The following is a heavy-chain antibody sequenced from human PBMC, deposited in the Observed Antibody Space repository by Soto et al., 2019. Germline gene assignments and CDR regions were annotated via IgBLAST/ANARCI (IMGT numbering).Heavy chain of an antibody. CDR1: GYTFNTYG. D-gene: IGHD3-3*01. V-gene: IGHV1-18*01. CDR2: ISAYDGKT. CDR3: ARDPHEFWTSYRFDP. Sequence: ASVKVSCKTSGYTFNTYGINWVRQAPGQGLELMGWISAYDGKTTYAEKFQGRVTMTTGTSTSTAYMELRSLRSDDTAIYYCARDPHEFWTSYRFDPWGQGTPVTVSS. J-gene: IGHJ5*02.